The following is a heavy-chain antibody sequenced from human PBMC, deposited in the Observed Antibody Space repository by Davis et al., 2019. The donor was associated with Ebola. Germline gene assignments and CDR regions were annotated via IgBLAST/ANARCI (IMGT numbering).Heavy chain of an antibody. J-gene: IGHJ4*02. V-gene: IGHV1-46*01. CDR2: INPSGGST. CDR3: ARIGSLREPTGYFDN. CDR1: GYTFTSYY. D-gene: IGHD1-26*01. Sequence: ASVKVSCKASGYTFTSYYMHWVRQAPGQGLEWMGIINPSGGSTSYAQKFQGRVNMTRDTSTSTVYMELSSLRSEDTAVYYCARIGSLREPTGYFDNWGQGTLVTVSS.